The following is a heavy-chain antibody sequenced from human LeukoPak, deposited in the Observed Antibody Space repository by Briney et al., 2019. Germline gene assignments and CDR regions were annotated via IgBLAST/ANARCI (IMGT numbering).Heavy chain of an antibody. CDR2: IIPIFGTA. Sequence: ASVKVSCKASGGTYSSYGISWVRQAPGRGLEWMGGIIPIFGTANYAQKFQGRVTITADESTSTAYMELSSLRSEDTAVYYCAREHSSSWDYYFDYWGQGALVTVSS. CDR3: AREHSSSWDYYFDY. V-gene: IGHV1-69*13. J-gene: IGHJ4*02. CDR1: GGTYSSYG. D-gene: IGHD6-13*01.